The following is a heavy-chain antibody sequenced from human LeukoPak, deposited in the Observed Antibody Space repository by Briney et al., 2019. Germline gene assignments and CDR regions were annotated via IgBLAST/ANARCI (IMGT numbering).Heavy chain of an antibody. CDR2: IWYDGSNK. V-gene: IGHV3-33*08. J-gene: IGHJ4*02. CDR3: ASLAAEEFDY. D-gene: IGHD2-15*01. Sequence: GGSLRLSCTASGFTFSTYWMDWVRQAPGKGLEWVAVIWYDGSNKYYADSVKGRFTISRDNSKNTLYLQMNSLRAEDTAVYYCASLAAEEFDYWGQGTLVTVSS. CDR1: GFTFSTYW.